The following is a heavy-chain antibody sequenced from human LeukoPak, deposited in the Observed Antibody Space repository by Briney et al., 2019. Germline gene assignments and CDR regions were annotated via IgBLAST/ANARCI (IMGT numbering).Heavy chain of an antibody. D-gene: IGHD6-19*01. CDR1: GGSFSGYF. CDR2: INHSGRT. Sequence: SETLSLTCAVYGGSFSGYFWWIRQPPGKGLEWIGEINHSGRTNYNPSLKSRVTISVDTSKNQFSLKLSSVTAADTAVYYCARGYSSGWLAWGQGTLVTVSS. J-gene: IGHJ5*02. CDR3: ARGYSSGWLA. V-gene: IGHV4-34*01.